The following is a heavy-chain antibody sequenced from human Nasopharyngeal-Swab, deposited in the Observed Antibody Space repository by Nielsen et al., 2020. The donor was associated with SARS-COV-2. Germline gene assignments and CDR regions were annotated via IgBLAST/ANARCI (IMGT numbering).Heavy chain of an antibody. V-gene: IGHV3-74*01. CDR1: GFTFSSYW. Sequence: LSLTCAASGFTFSSYWMHWVRQAPGKGLVWVSRINSDGSSTSYADSVKGRFTISRDNAKNTLYLQMNSLRAEDTAVYYCARGWNYYDSSGYYRGYFDLWGRGTLVTVSS. D-gene: IGHD3-22*01. CDR2: INSDGSST. CDR3: ARGWNYYDSSGYYRGYFDL. J-gene: IGHJ2*01.